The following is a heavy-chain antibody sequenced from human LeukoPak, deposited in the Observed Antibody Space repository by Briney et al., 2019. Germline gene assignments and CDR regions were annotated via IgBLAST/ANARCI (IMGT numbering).Heavy chain of an antibody. Sequence: GASVKVSCKASGYSFTNFGITWVRQAPGQGLEGMGWISAYNGNTDYAQNFQGRVTVTADTSTSTAYMELRGLRSDDTAVYYCARSGCSAGTCYSQTVKFDYWGQGTLVTVSS. CDR2: ISAYNGNT. D-gene: IGHD2-15*01. V-gene: IGHV1-18*01. CDR1: GYSFTNFG. J-gene: IGHJ4*02. CDR3: ARSGCSAGTCYSQTVKFDY.